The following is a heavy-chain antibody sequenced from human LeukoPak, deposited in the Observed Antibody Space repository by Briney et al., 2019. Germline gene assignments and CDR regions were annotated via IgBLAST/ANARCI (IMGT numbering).Heavy chain of an antibody. J-gene: IGHJ6*01. CDR3: WSPYSYASGSLDV. CDR1: GFTVSSNY. Sequence: GWSLTLSCAASGFTVSSNYMSWVRPAPGRGLDWVSLIYVGGSTYYAHCVKGRFTIPRVQSKDQLYLQMESLRAETRAVDYFWSPYSYASGSLDVWGKGTTVTISS. V-gene: IGHV3-53*01. D-gene: IGHD3-10*01. CDR2: IYVGGST.